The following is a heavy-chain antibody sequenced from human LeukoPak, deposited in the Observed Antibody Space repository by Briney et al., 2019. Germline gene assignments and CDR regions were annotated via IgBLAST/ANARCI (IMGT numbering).Heavy chain of an antibody. CDR3: ARDYWNYRAFDI. Sequence: ASVKVSCKASGYTFTGYYMHWVRQAPGQGLEWMGWINPNSGGTNYAQKFQGRVTMTRDTSISTAYMELSRLRSDDTAVYYCARDYWNYRAFDIWGQGTMVTVSS. V-gene: IGHV1-2*02. J-gene: IGHJ3*02. D-gene: IGHD1-7*01. CDR1: GYTFTGYY. CDR2: INPNSGGT.